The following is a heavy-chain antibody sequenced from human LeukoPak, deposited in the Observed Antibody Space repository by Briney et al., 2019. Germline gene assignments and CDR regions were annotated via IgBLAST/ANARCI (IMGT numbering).Heavy chain of an antibody. CDR1: GFTFSSYW. D-gene: IGHD6-13*01. V-gene: IGHV3-7*01. Sequence: GGSLRLSCAASGFTFSSYWMSWVRQAPGKGLEWVANIKQDGKAKYYVDSVKGRFTISRDSAKNSLYLQMNSLRAEDTAVYYCARDSSSGAFDIWGQGTMVTVSS. CDR2: IKQDGKAK. CDR3: ARDSSSGAFDI. J-gene: IGHJ3*02.